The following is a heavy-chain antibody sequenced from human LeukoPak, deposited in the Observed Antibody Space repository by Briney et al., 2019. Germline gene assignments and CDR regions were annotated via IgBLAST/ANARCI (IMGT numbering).Heavy chain of an antibody. D-gene: IGHD6-19*01. V-gene: IGHV1-24*01. CDR3: ATHTEPGYSSGWSAFDI. Sequence: ASVKVSCKVSGYTLAELSMHWVRQAPGKGLEWMGGFDPEDGETIYAQKFQGRVTMTVDTSTDTAYMELSSLRSEDTAVYYCATHTEPGYSSGWSAFDIWGQGTMVTVSS. CDR2: FDPEDGET. CDR1: GYTLAELS. J-gene: IGHJ3*02.